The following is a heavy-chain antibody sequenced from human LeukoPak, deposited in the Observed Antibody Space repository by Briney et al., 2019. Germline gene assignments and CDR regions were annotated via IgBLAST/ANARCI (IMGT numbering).Heavy chain of an antibody. CDR1: GYTLTSYY. J-gene: IGHJ4*02. Sequence: ASVTVSCKASGYTLTSYYMHWVRQAPGQGVEWMGIINPSGGSTNYAQKFQGRLTMTRDTSTSTAYMELSSLRSEDTAVYYCARAAMGSYFDYWGQGTLVTVSS. CDR2: INPSGGST. D-gene: IGHD5-18*01. CDR3: ARAAMGSYFDY. V-gene: IGHV1-46*01.